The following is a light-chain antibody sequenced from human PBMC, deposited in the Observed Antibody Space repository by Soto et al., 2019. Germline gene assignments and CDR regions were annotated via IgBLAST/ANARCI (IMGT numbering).Light chain of an antibody. V-gene: IGKV1-16*01. J-gene: IGKJ2*01. Sequence: DIQMTQSPSSLSASVGDRVTITCRASDDIASYVAWFQQKPGKAPRSLLYSALRLQDGVPSRFSGSRSGTDFTLTISNLQPEDFATYYCQQYHTYPYTFGQGTKLEIK. CDR3: QQYHTYPYT. CDR1: DDIASY. CDR2: SAL.